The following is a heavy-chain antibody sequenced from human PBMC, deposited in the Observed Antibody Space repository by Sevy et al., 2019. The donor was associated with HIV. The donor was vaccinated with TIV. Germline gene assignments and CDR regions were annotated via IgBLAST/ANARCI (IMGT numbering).Heavy chain of an antibody. J-gene: IGHJ4*02. CDR3: ARGKHVSDYYGGFDY. D-gene: IGHD3-3*01. CDR1: GVTVSSNF. V-gene: IGHV3-53*01. CDR2: IWLTGAT. Sequence: GGSLRLSCTVSGVTVSSNFISWVRQAPGKGLEWVSVIWLTGATYYADSVKGRFTISRDNSKNTVYLDMSSLWADDTAVYFCARGKHVSDYYGGFDYWGQGTLVTVSS.